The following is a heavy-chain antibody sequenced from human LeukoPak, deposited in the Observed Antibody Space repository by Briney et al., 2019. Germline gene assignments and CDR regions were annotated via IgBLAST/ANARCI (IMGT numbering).Heavy chain of an antibody. V-gene: IGHV4-39*01. Sequence: SETLSLTCSVSGGSISSSSYYWGWIRQPPGKGLEWIGSIYYSGSTYYNPSLKSRVTISVDTSKNQFSLKLSSVTAADTAAYYCARQSYYYDSGGYYEVSWFDPWGQGTLVTVSS. J-gene: IGHJ5*02. D-gene: IGHD3-22*01. CDR3: ARQSYYYDSGGYYEVSWFDP. CDR1: GGSISSSSYY. CDR2: IYYSGST.